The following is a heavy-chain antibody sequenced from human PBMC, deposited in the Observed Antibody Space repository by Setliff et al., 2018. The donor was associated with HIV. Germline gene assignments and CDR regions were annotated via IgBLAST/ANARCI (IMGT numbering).Heavy chain of an antibody. D-gene: IGHD2-2*01. CDR1: SGSISSSSYY. CDR2: FYYSGNT. J-gene: IGHJ6*03. V-gene: IGHV4-39*01. Sequence: PSETLSLTCTVSSGSISSSSYYWGWIRQPPGKGLEWIGSFYYSGNTYYNPSLKSRLTISVVTSKNQFSLNLTSVTAADTAVYYCARGLVVPASTSYYMDVWGKGTAVTVSS. CDR3: ARGLVVPASTSYYMDV.